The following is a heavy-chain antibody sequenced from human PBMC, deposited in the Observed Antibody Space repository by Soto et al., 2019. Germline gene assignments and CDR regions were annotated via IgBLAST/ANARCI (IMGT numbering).Heavy chain of an antibody. CDR1: GGTFSSYA. Sequence: ASVKVSCKASGGTFSSYAISWVRQAPGQGLEWMGGIIPIFGTANYAQKFQGRVTITADESTSTAYMELSSLRSEDTAVYYCANRLSETGTTSKLTERSYYYYGMDVWGQGTTVTVSS. D-gene: IGHD1-7*01. CDR2: IIPIFGTA. CDR3: ANRLSETGTTSKLTERSYYYYGMDV. J-gene: IGHJ6*02. V-gene: IGHV1-69*13.